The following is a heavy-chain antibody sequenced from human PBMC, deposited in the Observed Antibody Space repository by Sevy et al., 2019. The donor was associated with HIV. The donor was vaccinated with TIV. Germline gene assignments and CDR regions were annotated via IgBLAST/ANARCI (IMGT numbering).Heavy chain of an antibody. CDR2: ISSSSSTI. J-gene: IGHJ6*03. V-gene: IGHV3-48*01. D-gene: IGHD6-19*01. CDR3: ARDSYSSIAVAPYYYYYMDV. CDR1: GFTFSSYS. Sequence: GGSLRLSCAASGFTFSSYSMNWVRQAPGKGLEWVSYISSSSSTIYYADSVKGRFIISRDNAKNSLYLQMNSLRAEDTAVYYCARDSYSSIAVAPYYYYYMDVWGKGTTVTVSS.